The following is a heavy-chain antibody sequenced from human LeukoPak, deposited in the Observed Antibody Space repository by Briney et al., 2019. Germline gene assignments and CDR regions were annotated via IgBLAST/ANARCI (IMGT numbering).Heavy chain of an antibody. D-gene: IGHD2-15*01. CDR1: GFPFDDYG. Sequence: GGSLRLSCAASGFPFDDYGMKSVAEYEMNGVRQAPGKGLGWISYITGRGLTIYYADSVKGRFTISRDNAKNSVYLQMNSLRAEDTVVYYCARAYWAYFDYWGQGTLVTASA. CDR2: ITGRGLTI. V-gene: IGHV3-48*03. CDR3: ARAYWAYFDY. J-gene: IGHJ4*02.